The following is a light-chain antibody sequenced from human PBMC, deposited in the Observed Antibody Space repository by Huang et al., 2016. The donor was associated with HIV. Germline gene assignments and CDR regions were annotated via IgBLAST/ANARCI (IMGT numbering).Light chain of an antibody. CDR1: QSVLHTSNNKNF. V-gene: IGKV4-1*01. CDR3: QQYYSTPPFT. Sequence: DIVMTQSPDSLAVSLGERATINCKSSQSVLHTSNNKNFLAWYQQKPGQPPKLLIYWAATRESGVPDRFSGSGSGTDFTLTINSLQAEDVEVYYCQQYYSTPPFTFGQGTKLEIK. CDR2: WAA. J-gene: IGKJ2*01.